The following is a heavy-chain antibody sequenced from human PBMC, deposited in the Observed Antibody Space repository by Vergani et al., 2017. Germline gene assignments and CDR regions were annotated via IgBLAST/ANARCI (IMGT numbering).Heavy chain of an antibody. CDR2: IKNTGDST. V-gene: IGHV3-23*01. D-gene: IGHD5-24*01. Sequence: EVQLLQSEGAVVQPGGSLRLSCVASGFTFSSHAMSWVRQGHGQGLEWVSSIKNTGDSTQYADSVKGRFTISRNNSKNTLYLQMNSLRVEDTTVYYCGIIRDNYNGGQGTLVTVSS. J-gene: IGHJ4*02. CDR3: GIIRDNYN. CDR1: GFTFSSHA.